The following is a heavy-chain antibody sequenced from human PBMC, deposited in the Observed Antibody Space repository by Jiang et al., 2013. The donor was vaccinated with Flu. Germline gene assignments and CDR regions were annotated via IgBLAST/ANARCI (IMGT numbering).Heavy chain of an antibody. CDR2: ITPYNGNL. V-gene: IGHV1-45*02. J-gene: IGHJ1*01. D-gene: IGHD3/OR15-3a*01. CDR1: EWTFTFRY. Sequence: SGAEVKKTGSAVKISCTATEWTFTFRYLHWVRQAPGHALEWMGWITPYNGNLNYAQRFRGRLTIGRDPSINPLYMVLTSLTPNDTAIYYCATWDEASNDLHVWGQGTMVAVSS. CDR3: ATWDEASNDLHV.